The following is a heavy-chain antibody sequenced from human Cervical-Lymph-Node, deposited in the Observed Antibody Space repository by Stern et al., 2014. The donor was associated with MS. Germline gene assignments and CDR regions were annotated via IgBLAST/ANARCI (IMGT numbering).Heavy chain of an antibody. V-gene: IGHV3-66*02. Sequence: VQLVQSGGGLVQPGGSLGLSCAASGFTVSSNYLSWVRQAPGKGLEWVSVIYSGGSTYYADSVKGRFTISRDNSKNTLYLQMNSLRAEDTAVYYCARNPRSSGWYVDWGQGTLVTVSS. J-gene: IGHJ4*02. CDR2: IYSGGST. CDR3: ARNPRSSGWYVD. D-gene: IGHD6-19*01. CDR1: GFTVSSNY.